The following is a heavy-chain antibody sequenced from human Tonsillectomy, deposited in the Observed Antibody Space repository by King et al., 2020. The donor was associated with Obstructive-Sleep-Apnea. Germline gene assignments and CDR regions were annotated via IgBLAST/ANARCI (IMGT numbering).Heavy chain of an antibody. CDR1: GGSISSGGYY. Sequence: QLQESGPGLVKPSQTLSLTCTVSGGSISSGGYYWSWIRQHPGKGLEWIGCIYYSGSTYYNPSLKSRVTISVDTSKNQFSLKRSSVTAADTAVYYCARSGSYRDDAFDIWGQGTMVTVSS. D-gene: IGHD1-26*01. V-gene: IGHV4-31*03. CDR3: ARSGSYRDDAFDI. CDR2: IYYSGST. J-gene: IGHJ3*02.